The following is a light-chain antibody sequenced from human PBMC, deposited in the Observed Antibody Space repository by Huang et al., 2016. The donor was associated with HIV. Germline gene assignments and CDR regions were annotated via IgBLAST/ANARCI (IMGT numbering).Light chain of an antibody. CDR3: QQYNTYAWT. V-gene: IGKV1-5*03. J-gene: IGKJ1*01. CDR1: QSVHSW. CDR2: KAS. Sequence: DIQLTQSPSTLSASVGDRVTITCRASQSVHSWLAWYQQKPGKAPNLLIYKASSLESGVPSRFSGSGSGTEFTLTISSLQPDDFATYYCQQYNTYAWTFGQGTKVEI.